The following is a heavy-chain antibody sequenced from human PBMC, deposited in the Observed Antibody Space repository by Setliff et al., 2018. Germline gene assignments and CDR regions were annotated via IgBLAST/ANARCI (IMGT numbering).Heavy chain of an antibody. D-gene: IGHD1-26*01. CDR3: ARIMGIVGDNWFDP. Sequence: GASVKVSCKASGYTFTGYYMHWVRQAPGQGPEWMGRINPNSGGTNYAQKFQGRVTMTRDTSISTAYMELSRLRSDDTAVYYCARIMGIVGDNWFDPWGQGALVTVS. V-gene: IGHV1-2*06. CDR1: GYTFTGYY. J-gene: IGHJ5*02. CDR2: INPNSGGT.